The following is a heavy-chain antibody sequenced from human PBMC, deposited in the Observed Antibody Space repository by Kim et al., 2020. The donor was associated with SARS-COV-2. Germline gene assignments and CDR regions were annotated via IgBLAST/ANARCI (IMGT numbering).Heavy chain of an antibody. D-gene: IGHD2-15*01. CDR3: AKDAGGCSGGSCYSGPIDY. V-gene: IGHV3-9*01. Sequence: GRFTISRDNAKNSLYLQMNSLRAEATALYYCAKDAGGCSGGSCYSGPIDYWGQGTLVTVSS. J-gene: IGHJ4*02.